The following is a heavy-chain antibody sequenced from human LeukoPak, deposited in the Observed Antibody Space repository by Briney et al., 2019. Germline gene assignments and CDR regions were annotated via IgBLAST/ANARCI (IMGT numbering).Heavy chain of an antibody. D-gene: IGHD3-10*01. CDR3: GTSASAHYRVFDY. J-gene: IGHJ4*02. V-gene: IGHV3-53*01. CDR2: FYSGGSV. Sequence: PGGSLRLSCAVSGFSVSSSSMNWVRQAPGKGLEWVSIFYSGGSVLFADSVKGRFSASRDSSKNTMYLQMNNLRAEDTAIYYCGTSASAHYRVFDYWGQGALVTVSS. CDR1: GFSVSSSS.